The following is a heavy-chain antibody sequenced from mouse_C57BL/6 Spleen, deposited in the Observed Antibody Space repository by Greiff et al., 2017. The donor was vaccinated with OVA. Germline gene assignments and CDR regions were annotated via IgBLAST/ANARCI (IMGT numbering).Heavy chain of an antibody. J-gene: IGHJ2*01. Sequence: EVQLQQSVAELVRPGASVKLSCTASGFNIKNTYMHWVKQRPEQGLEWIGRIDPANGNTKYAPKFQGKATITADTSSNTAYLQLSRLTSEDTAFYYSAPINTVVAPGYFDYWGQGTTLTVSS. CDR1: GFNIKNTY. D-gene: IGHD1-1*01. CDR2: IDPANGNT. V-gene: IGHV14-3*01. CDR3: APINTVVAPGYFDY.